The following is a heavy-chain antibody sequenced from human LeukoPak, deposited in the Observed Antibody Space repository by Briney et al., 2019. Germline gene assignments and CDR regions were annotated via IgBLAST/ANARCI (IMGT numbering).Heavy chain of an antibody. CDR3: TRDRAGTQSWVEFDL. V-gene: IGHV3-66*03. J-gene: IGHJ5*02. CDR2: IYTSGST. Sequence: PGGSLSLSCAASGFSVSSTYMSRVRQAPGKGLEWVSLIYTSGSTFYADSVMGRFTISRDNSKNTLFLQMNSLRAEDSAVYYCTRDRAGTQSWVEFDLWGQGTLVTVSS. CDR1: GFSVSSTY. D-gene: IGHD3-10*01.